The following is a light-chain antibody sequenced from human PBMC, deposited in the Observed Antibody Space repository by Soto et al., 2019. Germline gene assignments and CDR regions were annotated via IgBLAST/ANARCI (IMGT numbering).Light chain of an antibody. V-gene: IGLV1-40*01. J-gene: IGLJ3*02. CDR3: QSYDSSLSGWV. CDR2: GNS. CDR1: SSNIGAGYD. Sequence: QSVLTQPPSVSGAPGQRVTISCTGSSSNIGAGYDVHWYQQLPATAPNLLIYGNSNRPSGVPDRFSGSKAGTSASLAITGLQAEDEADYYCQSYDSSLSGWVFGGGTQLTVL.